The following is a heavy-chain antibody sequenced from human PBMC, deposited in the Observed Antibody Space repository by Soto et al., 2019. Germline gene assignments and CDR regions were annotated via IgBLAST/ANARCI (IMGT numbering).Heavy chain of an antibody. CDR1: GYSFTSYW. J-gene: IGHJ4*02. CDR2: IYPGDSDT. D-gene: IGHD2-15*01. V-gene: IGHV5-51*01. Sequence: ESLKISCKGSGYSFTSYWIGWVRQMPGKGLEWMGIIYPGDSDTRYSPSFQGQVTISADKSISTAYLQWSSLKASDTAMYYCASCDDGSCYGYYFDYWGQGTLVTVSS. CDR3: ASCDDGSCYGYYFDY.